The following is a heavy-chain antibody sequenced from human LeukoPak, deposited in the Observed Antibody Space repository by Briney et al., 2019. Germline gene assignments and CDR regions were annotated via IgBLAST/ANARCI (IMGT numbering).Heavy chain of an antibody. Sequence: SETLSLTCTVSGGSISSYYWSWIRQPAGKGLEWIGRIYTSGSTNYNRSLKSRVTMSVDTSKNQFSLKLSSVTAADTAVYYCARDPIVVVPAASPPGMDVWGKGTTVTVSS. D-gene: IGHD2-2*01. J-gene: IGHJ6*04. CDR1: GGSISSYY. CDR3: ARDPIVVVPAASPPGMDV. V-gene: IGHV4-4*07. CDR2: IYTSGST.